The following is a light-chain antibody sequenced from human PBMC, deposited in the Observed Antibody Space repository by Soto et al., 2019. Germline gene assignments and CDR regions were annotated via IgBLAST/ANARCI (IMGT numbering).Light chain of an antibody. CDR3: QQYKDYSGWT. Sequence: DIQMTQSPSTLSASVGDRVTITCRASQSISNRLAWYQQKPGKAPKLLIYQASSLETGVSSRFSGSASETEFTLSISSLQPDDFATYYCQQYKDYSGWTFGQGTKVEFK. J-gene: IGKJ1*01. CDR2: QAS. CDR1: QSISNR. V-gene: IGKV1-5*03.